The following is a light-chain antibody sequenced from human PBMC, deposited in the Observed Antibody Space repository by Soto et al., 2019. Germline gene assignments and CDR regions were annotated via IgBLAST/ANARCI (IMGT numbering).Light chain of an antibody. J-gene: IGKJ4*01. V-gene: IGKV2-28*01. Sequence: DIVLTQSPLSLPVTPGEPASISCRSSQSLLHNNVYNYLDWYLRKPGQSPQLLIYLGSNRASGVPDRFSGSGSGTDFTLKISRVEAEDFGVYYCIQTLQTPLTFGGGTKGDIK. CDR1: QSLLHNNVYNY. CDR3: IQTLQTPLT. CDR2: LGS.